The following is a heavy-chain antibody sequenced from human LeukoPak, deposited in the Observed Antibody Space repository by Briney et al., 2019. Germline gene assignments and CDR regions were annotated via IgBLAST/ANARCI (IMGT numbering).Heavy chain of an antibody. CDR1: GYTFTTYD. CDR2: MDPNSGNT. CDR3: ARDQVSRDTAMVPYYYYGIDV. J-gene: IGHJ6*02. V-gene: IGHV1-8*01. Sequence: ASVKVSCKASGYTFTTYDINWVRQATGQGLEWMGWMDPNSGNTGYAQKFQGRVTMTRNTSISTAYMELSSLRSEDTAVYYCARDQVSRDTAMVPYYYYGIDVWGQGTTVTVSS. D-gene: IGHD5-18*01.